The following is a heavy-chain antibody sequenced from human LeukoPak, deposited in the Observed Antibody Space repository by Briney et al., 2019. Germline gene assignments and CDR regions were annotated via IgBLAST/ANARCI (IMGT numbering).Heavy chain of an antibody. CDR2: ISGSGGST. CDR1: GFTFSSAW. Sequence: PGGSLRLSCAASGFTFSSAWMSWVRQAPGKGLEWVSAISGSGGSTYYADSVKGRFTISRHNSKNTLYLQMNSLRAEDTAVYYCARVGHGMDVWGQGTTVTVSS. V-gene: IGHV3-23*01. J-gene: IGHJ6*02. CDR3: ARVGHGMDV. D-gene: IGHD3/OR15-3a*01.